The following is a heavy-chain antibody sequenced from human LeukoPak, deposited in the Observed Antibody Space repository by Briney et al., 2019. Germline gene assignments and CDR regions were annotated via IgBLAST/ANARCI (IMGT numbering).Heavy chain of an antibody. V-gene: IGHV4-4*07. CDR1: GGSINSYY. Sequence: SETLSLTCTVSGGSINSYYWSWIRQPAGKGLEWIGRIYSSGGANYNPSLKSRVTMSVDMSKKQFSLKLTSVTAADTAVYYCARETSLDYWGQGILVTVSS. CDR2: IYSSGGA. J-gene: IGHJ4*02. D-gene: IGHD3-16*01. CDR3: ARETSLDY.